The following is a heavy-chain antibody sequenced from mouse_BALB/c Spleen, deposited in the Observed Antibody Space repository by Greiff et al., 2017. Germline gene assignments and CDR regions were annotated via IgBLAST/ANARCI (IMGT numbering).Heavy chain of an antibody. D-gene: IGHD2-4*01. Sequence: VQLQESGPGLVAPSQSLSITCTVSGFSLTDYGVSWIRQPPGKGLEWLGVIWGGGSTYYNSALKSRLSISKDNSKSQVFLKMNSLQTDDTAMYYCAKHIYYDNYYAMDYWGQGTSDTVSS. CDR2: IWGGGST. CDR3: AKHIYYDNYYAMDY. CDR1: GFSLTDYG. V-gene: IGHV2-6-5*01. J-gene: IGHJ4*01.